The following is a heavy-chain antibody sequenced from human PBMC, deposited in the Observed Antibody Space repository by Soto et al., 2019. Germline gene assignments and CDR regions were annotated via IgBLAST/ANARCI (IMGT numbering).Heavy chain of an antibody. Sequence: QVQLVQSGAEVKKPGASVKVSCKASGYTFTSYDINWVRQATGQGLEWMGWVTPNSGNTGYAQKFQGRVTMTRNTSISTAYMELSSLRSEDTAVYYCARGLFVRSTSGTSGDDYWGQGTLVTVSS. D-gene: IGHD2-2*01. CDR3: ARGLFVRSTSGTSGDDY. CDR1: GYTFTSYD. V-gene: IGHV1-8*01. J-gene: IGHJ4*02. CDR2: VTPNSGNT.